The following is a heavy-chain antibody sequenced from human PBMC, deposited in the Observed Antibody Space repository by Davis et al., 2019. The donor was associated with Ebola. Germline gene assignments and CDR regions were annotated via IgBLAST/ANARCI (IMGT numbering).Heavy chain of an antibody. CDR3: ARVDYDSWSGYYTGNGFDL. CDR1: GASISSYY. J-gene: IGHJ5*02. D-gene: IGHD3-3*01. Sequence: SDTLSPTFPVPGASISSYYWSWIRQPPGKGLEWIGYIHYSGSTNYNPSLKSRVTISVDTSKNQFSLKLSSVTAADTAVYYCARVDYDSWSGYYTGNGFDLWGQGTLVTVSS. V-gene: IGHV4-59*01. CDR2: IHYSGST.